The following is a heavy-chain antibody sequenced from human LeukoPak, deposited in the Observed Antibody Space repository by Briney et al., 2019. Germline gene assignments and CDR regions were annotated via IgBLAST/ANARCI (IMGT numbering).Heavy chain of an antibody. Sequence: PSQTLSLTCTVSGGSISSSSYYWGWIRQPPGKGLEWIGSIYYSGSTYYNPSLKSRVTISVDTSKNQFSLKLSSVTAADTAVYYCASFSSSWYYWGQGTLVTVSS. D-gene: IGHD6-13*01. CDR3: ASFSSSWYY. CDR1: GGSISSSSYY. J-gene: IGHJ4*02. CDR2: IYYSGST. V-gene: IGHV4-39*01.